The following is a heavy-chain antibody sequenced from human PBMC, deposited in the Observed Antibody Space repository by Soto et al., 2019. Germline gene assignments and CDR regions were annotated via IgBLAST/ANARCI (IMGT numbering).Heavy chain of an antibody. CDR1: GFTFSSYA. Sequence: GGSLRLSCAASGFTFSSYAMTWVRQAPGKGLEWVSAISGSGGGTYYADSVKGRFTISRDNSKNTVFLQMNSLRVEDTAVYYCAKALKSYDFWSGALDPWGQGTLVTVSS. J-gene: IGHJ5*02. CDR2: ISGSGGGT. D-gene: IGHD3-3*01. V-gene: IGHV3-23*01. CDR3: AKALKSYDFWSGALDP.